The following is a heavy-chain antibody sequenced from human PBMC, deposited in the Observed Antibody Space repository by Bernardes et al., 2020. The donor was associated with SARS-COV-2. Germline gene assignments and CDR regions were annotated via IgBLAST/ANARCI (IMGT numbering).Heavy chain of an antibody. J-gene: IGHJ4*02. CDR1: GVSISSGGFY. D-gene: IGHD3-3*01. V-gene: IGHV4-31*03. CDR3: ARSAFWSGYLYGLDV. CDR2: IYYSGST. Sequence: SETLSLTCTVSGVSISSGGFYWNWIRQHPGKGLEWIGYIYYSGSTDYNPSLKSRVTISEATSKNQFSLKLRAVTAADTAVYFCARSAFWSGYLYGLDVWDQGTLVSVSS.